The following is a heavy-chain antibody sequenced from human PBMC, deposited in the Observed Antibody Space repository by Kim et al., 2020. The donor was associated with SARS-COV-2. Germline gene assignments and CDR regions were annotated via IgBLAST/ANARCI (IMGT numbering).Heavy chain of an antibody. J-gene: IGHJ5*01. CDR3: ARPGYCSSTSCHNWVGF. CDR2: INSDGSST. V-gene: IGHV3-74*01. D-gene: IGHD2-2*03. CDR1: GFTFSSNW. Sequence: GGSLRLSCAASGFTFSSNWMHWVRQAPGKGLVWVSRINSDGSSTTYADSVKGRFTISRDNAKNTLYLQMNSLRAEDTAVYYCARPGYCSSTSCHNWVGFCGQGTLVTVSS.